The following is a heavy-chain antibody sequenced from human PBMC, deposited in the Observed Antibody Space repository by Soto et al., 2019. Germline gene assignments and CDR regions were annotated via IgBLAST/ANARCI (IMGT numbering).Heavy chain of an antibody. D-gene: IGHD3-16*02. Sequence: SETLSLTCAVYGGSFSGYYWSWIRQPPGKGLEWIGEINHSGSTNYNPSLKSRVTISVDTSKNQFSLKLSSVTAADTAVYYCARPAGLWGSYRRIGNWFDPWGQGTLVTVSS. CDR3: ARPAGLWGSYRRIGNWFDP. J-gene: IGHJ5*02. CDR2: INHSGST. V-gene: IGHV4-34*01. CDR1: GGSFSGYY.